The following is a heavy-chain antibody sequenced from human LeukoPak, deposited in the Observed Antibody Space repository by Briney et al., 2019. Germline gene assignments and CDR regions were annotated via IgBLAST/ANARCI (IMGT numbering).Heavy chain of an antibody. CDR2: ISGSGGST. Sequence: GGSLRLSCAASGFTFSNYAMSWVRQAPGKGLEWVSPISGSGGSTFCADSVKGRFTISRDNSKNTLSLQMNSLRAEDTAIYYCAKDRWDTVVIPSVLFHYWGQGTLVTVSS. D-gene: IGHD2-2*01. CDR3: AKDRWDTVVIPSVLFHY. J-gene: IGHJ4*02. CDR1: GFTFSNYA. V-gene: IGHV3-23*01.